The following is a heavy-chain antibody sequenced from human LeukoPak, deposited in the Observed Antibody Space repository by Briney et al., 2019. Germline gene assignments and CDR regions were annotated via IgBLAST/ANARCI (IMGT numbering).Heavy chain of an antibody. J-gene: IGHJ4*02. CDR2: IYTSGST. D-gene: IGHD3-16*02. V-gene: IGHV4-61*02. CDR3: ARLNVWGSYRLDY. Sequence: SETLSLTCTVSGGSISSGSYYWSWIRQPAGTGLEWIGRIYTSGSTNYNPSLKSRVTISVDTSKNQFSLKLSSVTAADTAVYYCARLNVWGSYRLDYWGQGTLVTVSS. CDR1: GGSISSGSYY.